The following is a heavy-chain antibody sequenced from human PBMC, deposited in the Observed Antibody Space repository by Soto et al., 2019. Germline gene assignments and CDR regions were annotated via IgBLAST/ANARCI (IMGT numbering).Heavy chain of an antibody. CDR3: ARDYGGNSGWFDP. J-gene: IGHJ5*02. CDR2: MNPNSGIV. Sequence: ASVKVSCKASGYTFISFDINWVRQATGQGPEWMGWMNPNSGIVGYAQKFRDRVTLTRDTSIGTAYMELTSLNSEDTAVYYCARDYGGNSGWFDPWGQGTLVTVSS. D-gene: IGHD4-17*01. CDR1: GYTFISFD. V-gene: IGHV1-8*01.